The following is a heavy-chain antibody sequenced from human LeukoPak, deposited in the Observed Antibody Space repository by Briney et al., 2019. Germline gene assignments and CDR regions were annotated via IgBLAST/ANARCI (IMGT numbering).Heavy chain of an antibody. CDR2: ISYDGSNK. V-gene: IGHV3-30-3*01. CDR3: ARDSGNYDILTALDY. D-gene: IGHD3-9*01. Sequence: GGSLRLSCAASGFTFSSYAMHWVRQAPGKGLEWVAVISYDGSNKYYADSVKGRFTISRDSSKNTLYLQMNSLRAEGTAVYYCARDSGNYDILTALDYWGQGTLVTVSS. J-gene: IGHJ4*02. CDR1: GFTFSSYA.